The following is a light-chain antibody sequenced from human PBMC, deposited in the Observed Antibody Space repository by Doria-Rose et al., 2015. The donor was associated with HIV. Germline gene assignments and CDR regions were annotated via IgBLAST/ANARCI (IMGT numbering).Light chain of an antibody. Sequence: EIVMTQSPGTLSLSPGVRATLSCRASQSFSSTYLAWYQQKPGQAPSLLIYDGSTRATGIPDRFSASGSGTDFTLTISRLEPEDFALYYCHQYGTSWTFGQGTKVEI. CDR3: HQYGTSWT. CDR2: DGS. J-gene: IGKJ1*01. V-gene: IGKV3-20*01. CDR1: QSFSSTY.